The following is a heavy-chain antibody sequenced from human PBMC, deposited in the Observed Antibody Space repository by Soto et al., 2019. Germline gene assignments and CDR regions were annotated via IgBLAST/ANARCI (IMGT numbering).Heavy chain of an antibody. D-gene: IGHD5-18*01. CDR3: GRTTWIPLWLSH. J-gene: IGHJ4*02. CDR1: GGSISSYY. V-gene: IGHV4-59*01. Sequence: QVQLQESGPGLVKPSETLSLTCTVSGGSISSYYWSWIRQPPGKGLEWIGYIYYSGSSNYNPSLRSRVTVPVDTSKNQFYQKLSSVTDADTAVDYCGRTTWIPLWLSHWGQGPLVTVSS. CDR2: IYYSGSS.